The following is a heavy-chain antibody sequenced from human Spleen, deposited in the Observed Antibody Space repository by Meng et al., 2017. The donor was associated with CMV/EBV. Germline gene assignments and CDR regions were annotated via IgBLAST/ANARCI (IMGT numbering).Heavy chain of an antibody. Sequence: ASVKVSCKASGYTFTGYYMHWVRQAPGQGLEWMGWINPNSGGTNYAQKFQGRVTMTRDTSISTAYMELSRLRSDDTAVYYCASSVVAIGGGFDYWGQGTLVTVSS. CDR2: INPNSGGT. CDR3: ASSVVAIGGGFDY. CDR1: GYTFTGYY. D-gene: IGHD2-21*01. J-gene: IGHJ4*02. V-gene: IGHV1-2*02.